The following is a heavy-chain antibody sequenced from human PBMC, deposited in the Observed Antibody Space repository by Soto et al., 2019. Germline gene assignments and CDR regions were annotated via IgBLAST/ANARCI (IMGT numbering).Heavy chain of an antibody. CDR2: ISGSGGST. D-gene: IGHD6-13*01. J-gene: IGHJ5*02. Sequence: PGGSLRLSCAASGFTFSSYAMSWVRQAPGKGLEWVSAISGSGGSTYYADSVKGRFTISRDNSKNTLYLQMNSLRAEDTAVYYCAKDHHSSRPMYNWFDPWGQGTLVTVSS. V-gene: IGHV3-23*01. CDR1: GFTFSSYA. CDR3: AKDHHSSRPMYNWFDP.